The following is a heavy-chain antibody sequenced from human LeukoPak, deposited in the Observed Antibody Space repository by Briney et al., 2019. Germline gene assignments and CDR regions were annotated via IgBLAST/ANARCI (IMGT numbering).Heavy chain of an antibody. J-gene: IGHJ1*01. CDR1: GFTFSSYW. D-gene: IGHD4-17*01. CDR2: IKQDGSEK. CDR3: ARDRHGDYAGRDFQH. Sequence: PGGSLRLSCAASGFTFSSYWMSWVRQAPGKGLEWVANIKQDGSEKYYVDSVKGRFTISRDNAKNSLYLQMNSLRAEDTAVYYCARDRHGDYAGRDFQHWGQGTLVTVCS. V-gene: IGHV3-7*01.